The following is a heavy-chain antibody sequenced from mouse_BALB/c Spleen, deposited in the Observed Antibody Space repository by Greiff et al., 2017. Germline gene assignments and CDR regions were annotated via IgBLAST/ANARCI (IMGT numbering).Heavy chain of an antibody. V-gene: IGHV5-17*02. J-gene: IGHJ2*01. CDR2: ISSGSSTI. Sequence: DVMLVESGGGLVQPGGSRKLSCAASGFTFSSFGMHWVRQAPEKGLEWVAYISSGSSTIYYADTVKGRFTISRDNPKNTLFLQMTSLRSEDTAMYYCASIRGYWGQGTTLTVSS. CDR1: GFTFSSFG. CDR3: ASIRGY. D-gene: IGHD3-2*02.